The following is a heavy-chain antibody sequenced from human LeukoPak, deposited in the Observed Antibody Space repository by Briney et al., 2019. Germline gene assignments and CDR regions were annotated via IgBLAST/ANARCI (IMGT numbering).Heavy chain of an antibody. CDR1: GFTFSSYA. D-gene: IGHD7-27*01. CDR3: ATVIGDS. Sequence: GGSLRLSCAASGFTFSSYAMHWVRQAPGKGLEYASAISSDGGSTYYANSVKGRFTISRDNSKNTLYLQMGSLTAEDMAVYYCATVIGDSWGQGTLVTVSS. V-gene: IGHV3-64*01. CDR2: ISSDGGST. J-gene: IGHJ5*02.